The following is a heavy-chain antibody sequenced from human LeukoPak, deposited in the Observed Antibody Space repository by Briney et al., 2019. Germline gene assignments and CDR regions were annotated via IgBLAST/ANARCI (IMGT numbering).Heavy chain of an antibody. D-gene: IGHD4-17*01. CDR2: ISYDGSNK. CDR3: ARLGVGTTSMVVAFDI. Sequence: PGGPLRLSCAASGFTFSSYAMHGVRQAPGKGLEWVAVISYDGSNKYYADSVKGRFTISRDNSKNTLYLQMNSLRAEDTAVYYCARLGVGTTSMVVAFDIWGQGTMVTVSS. V-gene: IGHV3-30-3*01. J-gene: IGHJ3*02. CDR1: GFTFSSYA.